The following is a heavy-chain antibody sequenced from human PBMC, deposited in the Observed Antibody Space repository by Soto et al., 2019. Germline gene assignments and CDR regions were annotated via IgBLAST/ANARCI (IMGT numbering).Heavy chain of an antibody. V-gene: IGHV4-30-4*01. CDR3: ARVLMRYYRLDY. Sequence: QVQLQESGPGLVKPSQTLSLTCTVPGDSFSSGDFYLSWIRQPPGKGLEWIGYMYYSGSTYYNPALKSRVTISSDTSKNQFSLRLRSMTAADTAVYYCARVLMRYYRLDYWGQGALVTVSS. J-gene: IGHJ4*02. CDR2: MYYSGST. D-gene: IGHD3-22*01. CDR1: GDSFSSGDFY.